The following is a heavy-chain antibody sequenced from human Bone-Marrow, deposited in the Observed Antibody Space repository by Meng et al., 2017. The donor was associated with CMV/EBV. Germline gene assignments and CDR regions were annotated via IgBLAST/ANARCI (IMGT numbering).Heavy chain of an antibody. V-gene: IGHV1-69*12. J-gene: IGHJ4*02. CDR1: GGTVSSYA. CDR2: IIPIFGTA. Sequence: QVQLGQFGADMKKPGSAVNVAFKASGGTVSSYAISWVRQAPGQGLEWMGGIIPIFGTANYAQKFQGRVTITADESTSTAYMELSSLRSEDTAVYYCARALGDIGLDYWGQGTLVTVSS. D-gene: IGHD5-12*01. CDR3: ARALGDIGLDY.